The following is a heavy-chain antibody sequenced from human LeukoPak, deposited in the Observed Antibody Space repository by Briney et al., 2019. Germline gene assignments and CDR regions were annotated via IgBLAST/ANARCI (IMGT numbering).Heavy chain of an antibody. CDR1: GGSISSGDYY. CDR3: ARGNNPYYFDY. V-gene: IGHV4-30-4*08. D-gene: IGHD2/OR15-2a*01. Sequence: SQTLSLTCTVSGGSISSGDYYWSWIRQPPGKGLGWIGYIYYSGSSFYNPSLKSRVTISVDTSKNHVSLNLSSVTAADTAVYYCARGNNPYYFDYWGQGTLVTVSS. CDR2: IYYSGSS. J-gene: IGHJ4*02.